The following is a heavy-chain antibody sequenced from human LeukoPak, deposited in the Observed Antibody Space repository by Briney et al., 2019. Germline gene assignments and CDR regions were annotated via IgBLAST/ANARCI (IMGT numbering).Heavy chain of an antibody. J-gene: IGHJ4*02. CDR2: ISSSGSTI. D-gene: IGHD3-3*01. Sequence: PGGSLRLSCAASGFTFSDYYMSWIRQAPGKGLEWVSYISSSGSTIYYADSVKGRFTISRDNSKNTLDVQMNGLRAEDTAVYFCAKVTQPSDTEWPYFDYWGQGTLVTVSS. CDR3: AKVTQPSDTEWPYFDY. CDR1: GFTFSDYY. V-gene: IGHV3-11*01.